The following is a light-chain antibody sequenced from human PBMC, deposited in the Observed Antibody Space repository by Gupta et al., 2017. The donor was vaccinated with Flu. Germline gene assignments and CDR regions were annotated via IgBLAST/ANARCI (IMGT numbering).Light chain of an antibody. CDR2: ENT. V-gene: IGLV1-51*02. J-gene: IGLJ2*01. Sequence: QSILTQPPSVSSAPRQTVTISCSGSSSNIGSTYVSWYQHLPGTAPKLLIFENTKRPSGIPDRFSGSKYGTSATLGITGVQTGDEADYYWASWDTSRNTVVFGGGTKVTVL. CDR3: ASWDTSRNTVV. CDR1: SSNIGSTY.